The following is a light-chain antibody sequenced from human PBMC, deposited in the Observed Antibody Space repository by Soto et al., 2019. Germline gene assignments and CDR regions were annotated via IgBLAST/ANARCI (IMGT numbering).Light chain of an antibody. V-gene: IGLV1-51*01. Sequence: QSVLTQPPSVSAAPGQKVTISCSGSSSNVGNNFVSWYQQFPGTAPKLLIFDNNQRPSGIPDRFFGSKSGTSATLAITGPQTGDEAVYYCGTWDTKLSAVVFGGWTKLTVL. CDR1: SSNVGNNF. CDR2: DNN. CDR3: GTWDTKLSAVV. J-gene: IGLJ2*01.